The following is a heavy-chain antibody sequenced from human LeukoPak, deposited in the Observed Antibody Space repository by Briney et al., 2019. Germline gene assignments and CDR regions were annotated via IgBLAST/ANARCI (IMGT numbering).Heavy chain of an antibody. J-gene: IGHJ4*02. V-gene: IGHV4-39*07. CDR3: ARDAIAARTRHRVLRLDY. CDR1: GGSISSSSYY. D-gene: IGHD6-6*01. CDR2: IYQSGNT. Sequence: SETLSLTCTVSGGSISSSSYYWAWIRQPPGKGLEWIGSIYQSGNTYYNPSLKSRVTISVDTSKNQFSLKLSSVTAADTAVYYCARDAIAARTRHRVLRLDYWGQGTLVTVSS.